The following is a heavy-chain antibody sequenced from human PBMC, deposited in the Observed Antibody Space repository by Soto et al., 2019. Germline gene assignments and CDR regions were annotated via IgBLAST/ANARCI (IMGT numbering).Heavy chain of an antibody. V-gene: IGHV3-30-3*01. D-gene: IGHD3-22*01. J-gene: IGHJ4*02. Sequence: QVQLVESGGGVVQPGRSLRLSCAASGFTFSSYAMHWVRQAPGKGLEWVAVISYDGSNKYYADSVKGRFTISRDNSKNTLYLQMNSLRAEDMAVYYCARDTYYYDSSGYLAYWGQGTLVTVSS. CDR1: GFTFSSYA. CDR2: ISYDGSNK. CDR3: ARDTYYYDSSGYLAY.